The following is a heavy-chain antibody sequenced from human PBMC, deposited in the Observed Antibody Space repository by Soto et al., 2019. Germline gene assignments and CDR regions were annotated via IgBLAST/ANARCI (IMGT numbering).Heavy chain of an antibody. CDR2: IYYSGST. CDR1: GGSVSSGSYY. V-gene: IGHV4-61*01. J-gene: IGHJ4*02. Sequence: QVQLQESGPGLVKPSETLSLTCTVSGGSVSSGSYYWSWIRQPPGKGLEWIGYIYYSGSTNYNPSLKRRGTISVDTAKNPVSLKLSSVNAADTAVYYCARGGGYSYGPRIDYLGQGTLVTVSS. D-gene: IGHD5-18*01. CDR3: ARGGGYSYGPRIDY.